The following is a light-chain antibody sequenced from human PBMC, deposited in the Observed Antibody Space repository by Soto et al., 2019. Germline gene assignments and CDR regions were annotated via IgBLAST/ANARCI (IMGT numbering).Light chain of an antibody. CDR3: QQYGTSPRT. Sequence: EIVLTQSPGPLSLSPGERATLSCRASQSVRNNYLAWYQQRPGQAPRLIIYAASSRATGIPDRFSGSGSGTDFTLTISRLEPEDFAVYYCQQYGTSPRTLGQGTKVDIK. CDR1: QSVRNNY. V-gene: IGKV3-20*01. CDR2: AAS. J-gene: IGKJ1*01.